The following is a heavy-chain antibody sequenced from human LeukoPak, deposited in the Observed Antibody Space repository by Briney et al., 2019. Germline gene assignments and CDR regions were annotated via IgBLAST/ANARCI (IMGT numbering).Heavy chain of an antibody. V-gene: IGHV3-11*04. CDR2: ISRSGSMI. D-gene: IGHD6-13*01. J-gene: IGHJ6*03. CDR1: GFTFSDYY. CDR3: ARDKVQLATPDFYYSYYMDV. Sequence: PGGSLRLSCAASGFTFSDYYMHWIRQAPGKGLEWVSYISRSGSMIYYADSVKGRFTISRDNAKNSLYLQMNSLRAEDTAVYYCARDKVQLATPDFYYSYYMDVWGKGTTVTVSS.